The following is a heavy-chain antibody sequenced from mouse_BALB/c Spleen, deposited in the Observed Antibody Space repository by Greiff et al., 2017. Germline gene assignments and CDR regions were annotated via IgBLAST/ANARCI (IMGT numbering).Heavy chain of an antibody. J-gene: IGHJ3*01. Sequence: EVKLVESGGGLVKPGGSLKLSCAASGFTFSDYYMYWVRQTPEKRLEWVATISDGGSYTYYPDSVKGRFTISRDNAKNNLYLQMSSLKSEDTAMYYCARDHWDGAYWGQGTLVTVSA. V-gene: IGHV5-4*02. CDR1: GFTFSDYY. CDR3: ARDHWDGAY. CDR2: ISDGGSYT. D-gene: IGHD4-1*01.